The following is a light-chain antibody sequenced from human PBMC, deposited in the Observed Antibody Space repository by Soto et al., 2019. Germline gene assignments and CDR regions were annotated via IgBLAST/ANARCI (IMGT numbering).Light chain of an antibody. V-gene: IGKV3D-15*01. CDR1: QSISNF. J-gene: IGKJ1*01. Sequence: PGERATLSCRASQSISNFLAWYQQKPGQAPRLLIYDASTRATGIPARFSGSRSETEFTLTIRNLQPDDFATYYCQQYNSFPWTFGLGTKVDIK. CDR2: DAS. CDR3: QQYNSFPWT.